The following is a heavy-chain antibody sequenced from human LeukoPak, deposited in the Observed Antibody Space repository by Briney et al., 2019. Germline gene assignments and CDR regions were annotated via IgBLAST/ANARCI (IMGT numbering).Heavy chain of an antibody. CDR3: ARVGYSGYDATFDY. D-gene: IGHD5-12*01. J-gene: IGHJ4*02. V-gene: IGHV3-64*01. Sequence: GGSLRLSCAASGFTFSSYAMHWVRQAPGKGLEYVSAISSNGGSTYYANSVKGRFTISRDNSKNTLYLQMGGLRAEDMAVYYCARVGYSGYDATFDYWGQGTLVTVSS. CDR2: ISSNGGST. CDR1: GFTFSSYA.